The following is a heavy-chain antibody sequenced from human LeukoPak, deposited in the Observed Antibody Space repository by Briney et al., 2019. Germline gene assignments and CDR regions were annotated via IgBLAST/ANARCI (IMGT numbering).Heavy chain of an antibody. Sequence: PGGALRLSCAASGXTFSSYGMHCVRQAPGKGLEWVSVIWYDGSNKYYADSVKGRFTISRDNSKNTLYLQMNSLGAEDTVVSYCARDWGGSQVAFYYYDGMDVWGQGTTVTVSS. CDR1: GXTFSSYG. V-gene: IGHV3-33*01. D-gene: IGHD1-26*01. CDR2: IWYDGSNK. J-gene: IGHJ6*02. CDR3: ARDWGGSQVAFYYYDGMDV.